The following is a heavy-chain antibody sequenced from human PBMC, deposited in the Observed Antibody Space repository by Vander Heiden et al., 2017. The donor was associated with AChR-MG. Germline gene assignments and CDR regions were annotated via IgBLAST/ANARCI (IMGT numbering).Heavy chain of an antibody. CDR3: ARVEYGDYFRWFDP. D-gene: IGHD4-17*01. CDR2: IYTSGST. CDR1: GGSISRYY. V-gene: IGHV4-4*07. J-gene: IGHJ5*02. Sequence: VQLRESGPGLVKPSETLSLTCTVSGGSISRYYWSWCRQPAGKGLEGIGRIYTSGSTNYNPSRKSRVTMSVDTSKNQFSLKLSSVTAADTAVDYCARVEYGDYFRWFDPWGQGTLVTVSS.